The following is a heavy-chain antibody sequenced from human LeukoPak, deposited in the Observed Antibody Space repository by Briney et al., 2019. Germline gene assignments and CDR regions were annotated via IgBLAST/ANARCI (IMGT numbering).Heavy chain of an antibody. V-gene: IGHV7-4-1*02. Sequence: GASVKVSCKASGYTFTSYGISWVRQAPGQGLEWMGWINTDTGNPTYGQDFTGRFVFSLDTSVSTAYLQISTLKAEDTAIYYCARKDGDEVNTLDYWGQGTLVTVSS. CDR1: GYTFTSYG. J-gene: IGHJ4*02. CDR2: INTDTGNP. D-gene: IGHD7-27*01. CDR3: ARKDGDEVNTLDY.